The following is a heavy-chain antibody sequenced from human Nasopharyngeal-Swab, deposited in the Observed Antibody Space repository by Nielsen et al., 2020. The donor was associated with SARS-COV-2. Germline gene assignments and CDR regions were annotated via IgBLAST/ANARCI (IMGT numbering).Heavy chain of an antibody. J-gene: IGHJ4*02. CDR1: GFTFSDYA. CDR3: ARFSRCDDGCPSDY. V-gene: IGHV3-23*01. Sequence: GESLKISCPPSGFTFSDYAMNWVRLAPGKGLEWVASITSRGDRTYYGDSVKGRFTIFRENYKNTLYLQLNSLRAEDTARYYCARFSRCDDGCPSDYWGQGTLVTVSS. CDR2: ITSRGDRT. D-gene: IGHD2-21*02.